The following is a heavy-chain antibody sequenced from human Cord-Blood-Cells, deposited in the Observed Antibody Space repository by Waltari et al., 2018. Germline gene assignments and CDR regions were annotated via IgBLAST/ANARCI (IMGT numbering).Heavy chain of an antibody. D-gene: IGHD6-19*01. CDR3: ATHRGGAVAAEYFQH. V-gene: IGHV3-30*04. Sequence: QVQLVESGGGVVQPGRSLRLSCAASGFTFSSYAMHWVRQAPGKGLEGVAFISYDGSNQYYADSVKGRFTISRDNSKNTLYLQMNSLRAEDTAVYYCATHRGGAVAAEYFQHWGQGTLVTVSS. CDR1: GFTFSSYA. CDR2: ISYDGSNQ. J-gene: IGHJ1*01.